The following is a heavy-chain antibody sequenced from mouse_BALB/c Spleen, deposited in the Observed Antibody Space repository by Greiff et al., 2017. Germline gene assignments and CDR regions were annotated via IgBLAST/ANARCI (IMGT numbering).Heavy chain of an antibody. V-gene: IGHV5-6-2*01. CDR2: INSNGGST. CDR1: GFTFSSYY. Sequence: DVQLVESGGGLVKLGGSLKLSCAASGFTFSSYYMSWVRQTPEKRLELVAAINSNGGSTYYPDTVKGRFTISRDNAKNTLYLQMSSLKSEDTALYYCARQGYRYFDYWGQGTTLTVSS. CDR3: ARQGYRYFDY. J-gene: IGHJ2*01. D-gene: IGHD2-14*01.